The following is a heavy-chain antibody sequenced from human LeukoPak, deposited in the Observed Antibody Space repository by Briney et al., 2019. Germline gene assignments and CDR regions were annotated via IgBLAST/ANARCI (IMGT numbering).Heavy chain of an antibody. CDR1: GGSISSSSYY. D-gene: IGHD3-16*02. CDR2: INHSGST. Sequence: AETLSLTCTVSGGSISSSSYYWSWIRQPPGKGLEWIGEINHSGSTNYNPARKSRVTISVDTSKNQSSLNLSSVTAADTAFYYCARRGQAGYLYWGQGTLVTVSS. CDR3: ARRGQAGYLY. V-gene: IGHV4-39*07. J-gene: IGHJ4*02.